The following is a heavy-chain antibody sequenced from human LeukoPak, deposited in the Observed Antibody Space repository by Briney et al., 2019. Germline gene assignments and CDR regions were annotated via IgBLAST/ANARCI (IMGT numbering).Heavy chain of an antibody. J-gene: IGHJ4*02. CDR2: IYSGGST. V-gene: IGHV3-53*04. D-gene: IGHD4-17*01. CDR1: EFTVSSNY. CDR3: ATIGGDYVSFDN. Sequence: GGSLRLSCAASEFTVSSNYMSWVRQAPGKGLEWVSVIYSGGSTYYADSVKGRFTISRHNSKNTLYLRMNSLRGEDTAVYYCATIGGDYVSFDNWGQGTLVTVTS.